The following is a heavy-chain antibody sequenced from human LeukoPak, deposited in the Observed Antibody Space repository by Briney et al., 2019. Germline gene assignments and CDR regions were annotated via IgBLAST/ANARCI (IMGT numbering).Heavy chain of an antibody. CDR3: ARGRHYGSGSYYILFDY. CDR1: GGSFSGYY. V-gene: IGHV4-34*01. D-gene: IGHD3-10*01. Sequence: SETLSLTCAVYGGSFSGYYWSWIRQPPGKGLECIGEINHSGSTNYNPSLKSRVTISVDTSKNQFSLKLSSVTAADTAVYYCARGRHYGSGSYYILFDYWGQGTLVTVSS. CDR2: INHSGST. J-gene: IGHJ4*02.